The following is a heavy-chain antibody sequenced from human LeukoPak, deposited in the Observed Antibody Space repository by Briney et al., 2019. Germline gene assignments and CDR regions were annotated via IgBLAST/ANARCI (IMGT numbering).Heavy chain of an antibody. Sequence: GGSLRLSCVVSGFTSSNAWMTWVRQAPGKGLEWVSMIYTGGSPYYADSVKGRFTISRDNSKNTLNLQMNSLRAEDTAVYYCVPLTDGSIDYWGQGTLVTVSS. J-gene: IGHJ4*02. D-gene: IGHD3-10*01. CDR1: GFTSSNAW. CDR2: IYTGGSP. V-gene: IGHV3-66*01. CDR3: VPLTDGSIDY.